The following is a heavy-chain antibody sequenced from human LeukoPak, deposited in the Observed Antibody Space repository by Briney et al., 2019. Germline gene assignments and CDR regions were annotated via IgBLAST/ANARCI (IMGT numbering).Heavy chain of an antibody. CDR3: ARPQEEVVVAATHYDYYYGMDV. CDR1: GFTFDDYA. V-gene: IGHV3-9*01. Sequence: GGSLRLSCAASGFTFDDYAMHWVRQAPGKGLEWVSGISWNSGSIGYADSVKGRFTISRDNSKNTLYLQMNSLRAEDTAVYYCARPQEEVVVAATHYDYYYGMDVWGQGTTVTVSS. J-gene: IGHJ6*02. CDR2: ISWNSGSI. D-gene: IGHD2-15*01.